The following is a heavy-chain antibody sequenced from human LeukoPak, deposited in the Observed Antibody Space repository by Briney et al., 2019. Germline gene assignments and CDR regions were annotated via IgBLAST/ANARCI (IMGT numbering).Heavy chain of an antibody. Sequence: ASVKVSCKASGYTFTSYAMHWVRQAPGQRLEWMGWINAGSGNTKYSQKFQGRVTITRDTSASTAYMELSSLRSEDTAVYYCARKYSSGQVSYFDYWGQGTLVTVSS. V-gene: IGHV1-3*01. J-gene: IGHJ4*02. D-gene: IGHD6-19*01. CDR3: ARKYSSGQVSYFDY. CDR1: GYTFTSYA. CDR2: INAGSGNT.